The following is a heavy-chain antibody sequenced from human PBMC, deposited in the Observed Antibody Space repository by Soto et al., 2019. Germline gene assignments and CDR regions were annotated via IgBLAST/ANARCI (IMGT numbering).Heavy chain of an antibody. D-gene: IGHD5-18*01. CDR1: GTSVSNYY. CDR3: ARGGIQLSSAFVY. Sequence: SETLSLTCSVSGTSVSNYYWSWIRQPAGKGLEHIGRIYTSGSTSYNPSLKSRVTMSMDTSQTQIYLNLTSVTAADTAVYYCARGGIQLSSAFVYWGQGIQVAVSS. CDR2: IYTSGST. J-gene: IGHJ4*02. V-gene: IGHV4-4*07.